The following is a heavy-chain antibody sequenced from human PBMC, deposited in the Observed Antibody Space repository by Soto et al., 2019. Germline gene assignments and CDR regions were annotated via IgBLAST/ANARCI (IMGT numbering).Heavy chain of an antibody. CDR3: ARDGCTSATCDVYGMDV. CDR2: IKGDGSER. J-gene: IGHJ6*02. V-gene: IGHV3-7*03. CDR1: GFTFSSYW. D-gene: IGHD2-2*01. Sequence: LRLSCAASGFTFSSYWMSWVRQAPGKGLVWVANIKGDGSERHYVDSVKGRFIISRDNAKNSLFLQMNSLRVEDTAVYYCARDGCTSATCDVYGMDVWGQGTTVTVSS.